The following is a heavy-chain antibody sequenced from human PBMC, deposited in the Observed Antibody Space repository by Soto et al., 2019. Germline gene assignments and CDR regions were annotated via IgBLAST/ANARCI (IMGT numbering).Heavy chain of an antibody. CDR1: GASIRSTDYY. V-gene: IGHV4-30-4*01. CDR3: VRTARQGAVAPHWFDR. D-gene: IGHD2-21*02. Sequence: SETLSLTCTVSGASIRSTDYYWGWIRQAPGKGLEWIGYVYYTGSTYYNPSLMSRLTISVDTSKNQFSLKLTSVTAAETAVYYCVRTARQGAVAPHWFDRWGQGTQVTVSS. J-gene: IGHJ5*02. CDR2: VYYTGST.